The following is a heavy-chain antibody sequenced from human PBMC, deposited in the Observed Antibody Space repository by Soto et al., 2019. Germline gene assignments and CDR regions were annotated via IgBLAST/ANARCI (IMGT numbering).Heavy chain of an antibody. CDR2: IWYDGSNK. CDR1: GFTFSSYG. V-gene: IGHV3-33*01. CDR3: ARPAEPIEVLGPEIYAMDV. J-gene: IGHJ6*02. Sequence: QGQLVESGGGVVQPGRSLRLSCAASGFTFSSYGMHWVRQAPGKGLEWVAGIWYDGSNKYYADSVKDRFTISRDNSKNMLYLQMNSLRAEDTAVYYCARPAEPIEVLGPEIYAMDVWGHGTTVTVSS. D-gene: IGHD6-19*01.